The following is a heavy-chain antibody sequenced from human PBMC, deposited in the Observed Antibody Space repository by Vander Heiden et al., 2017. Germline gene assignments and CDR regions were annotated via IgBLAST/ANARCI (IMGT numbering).Heavy chain of an antibody. J-gene: IGHJ4*02. CDR1: GFTLSNHG. CDR3: AKDQGSQAAAEYYFDY. V-gene: IGHV3-30*18. D-gene: IGHD6-13*01. Sequence: QVQLVESGGGVVQPGRSLRLSCAASGFTLSNHGLHWVRQAPGKGLEWVAIISYDGSNKYYADFVKGRFTISRDNSKNTLYLQMNSLRAEDTAIYYCAKDQGSQAAAEYYFDYWGQGTLVTVSS. CDR2: ISYDGSNK.